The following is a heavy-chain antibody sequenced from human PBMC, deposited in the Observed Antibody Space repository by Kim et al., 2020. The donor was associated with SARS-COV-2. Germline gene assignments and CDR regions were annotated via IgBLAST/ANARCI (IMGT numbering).Heavy chain of an antibody. D-gene: IGHD3-16*02. CDR1: GFTFGDYG. J-gene: IGHJ2*01. CDR2: INWNGGST. Sequence: GGSLRLSCAASGFTFGDYGMSWVRQAPGKGLEWVSGINWNGGSTGYADSVKGRFTISRDNAKNSLYLQMNSLRAEDTALYYCASRTFGGVIVSHCYFDLWGRGTLVTVSS. V-gene: IGHV3-20*04. CDR3: ASRTFGGVIVSHCYFDL.